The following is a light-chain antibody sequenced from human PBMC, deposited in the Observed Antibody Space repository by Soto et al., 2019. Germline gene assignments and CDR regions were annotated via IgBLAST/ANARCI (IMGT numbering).Light chain of an antibody. V-gene: IGLV2-14*01. CDR1: SSDVGADSY. Sequence: QSALTQPASVSGSPGQSITISCTGTSSDVGADSYVSWYQQHPGKAPKLIIYEVNNRPSGVSNRFSGSKSGNTASLIISGLQAEDEADYYCSSYSSSIILGLLGTGTKVTVL. J-gene: IGLJ1*01. CDR2: EVN. CDR3: SSYSSSIILGL.